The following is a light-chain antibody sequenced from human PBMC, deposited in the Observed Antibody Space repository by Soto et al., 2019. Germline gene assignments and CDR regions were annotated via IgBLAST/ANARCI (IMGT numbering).Light chain of an antibody. CDR1: SSDVGSNNR. CDR2: DVT. CDR3: SSYTTSNTYV. J-gene: IGLJ1*01. V-gene: IGLV2-18*02. Sequence: QSVLTQPPSVSGSPGQSVAISCTGSSSDVGSNNRVSWYHQPPGTAPKLIIYDVTNRPSGVPYRFSGSKSGNTASLTISGLQAEDEADYYCSSYTTSNTYVFGTGTKLTVL.